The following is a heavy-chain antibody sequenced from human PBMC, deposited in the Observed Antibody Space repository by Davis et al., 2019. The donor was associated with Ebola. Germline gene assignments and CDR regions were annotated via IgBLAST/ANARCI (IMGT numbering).Heavy chain of an antibody. V-gene: IGHV3-48*02. CDR3: ARGLAGRYYYDSSGYVLDY. CDR1: GFIFRSYV. D-gene: IGHD3-22*01. J-gene: IGHJ4*02. Sequence: GGSLRLSCAASGFIFRSYVMSWVRQAPGKGLEWASYISSSSSTIYYADSVKGRFTISRDNAKNSLYLQMNSLRDEDTAVYYCARGLAGRYYYDSSGYVLDYWGQGTLVTVSS. CDR2: ISSSSSTI.